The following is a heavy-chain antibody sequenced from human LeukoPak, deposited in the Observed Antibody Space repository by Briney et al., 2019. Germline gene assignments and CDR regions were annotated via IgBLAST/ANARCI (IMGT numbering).Heavy chain of an antibody. CDR3: ARLEEGYDFWSGYYIPNWFDP. Sequence: SETLSLTCTVSGGSISSSSYYWGWIRQPPGKGLEWIGSIYYSGSTYYNPSLKSRVTISVDTSKNQFSLKLSSVAAADTAVYYCARLEEGYDFWSGYYIPNWFDPWGQGTLVTVSP. J-gene: IGHJ5*02. CDR2: IYYSGST. CDR1: GGSISSSSYY. D-gene: IGHD3-3*01. V-gene: IGHV4-39*01.